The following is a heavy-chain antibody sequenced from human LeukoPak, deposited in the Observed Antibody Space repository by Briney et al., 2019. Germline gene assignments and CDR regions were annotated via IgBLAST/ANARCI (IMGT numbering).Heavy chain of an antibody. D-gene: IGHD3-9*01. CDR2: IYHSGST. CDR3: AGGKGHYDILTGYHPPHY. CDR1: GGSISSSNW. V-gene: IGHV4-4*02. J-gene: IGHJ4*02. Sequence: SGTLSLTCAVSGGSISSSNWWGWVRQPPGKGLDWIGKIYHSGSTNYNPSLKSRVTISVDKSKNQFSLKLSPVTAADTAVYYCAGGKGHYDILTGYHPPHYWGQGTLVTVSS.